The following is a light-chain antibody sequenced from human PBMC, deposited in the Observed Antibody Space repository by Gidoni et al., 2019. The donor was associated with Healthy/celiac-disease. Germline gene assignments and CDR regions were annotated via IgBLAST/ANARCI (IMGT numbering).Light chain of an antibody. CDR2: AAS. J-gene: IGKJ1*01. CDR1: QSISSY. CDR3: QQSYSTLS. Sequence: IQMTQSPSSLSASVGDRVTITCRASQSISSYLNWYQQKPGKAPKLLIYAASSLQSGVPSRFSGSGSGTDFTLTISSLQPEDFATYYCQQSYSTLSFXXXTKVEIK. V-gene: IGKV1-39*01.